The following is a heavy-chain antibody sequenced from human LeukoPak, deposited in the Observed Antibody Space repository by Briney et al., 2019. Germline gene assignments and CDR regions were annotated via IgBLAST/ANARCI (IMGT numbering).Heavy chain of an antibody. J-gene: IGHJ4*02. Sequence: GASVEVSCKASGGTFSSYAISWVRQAPGQGLEWMGGIIPIFGTANYAQKFQGRVTITADESTSTAYMELSSLRSEDTAVYYCARDGDYYDSSGYQTPTRAFDYWGQGTLVTVSS. CDR3: ARDGDYYDSSGYQTPTRAFDY. V-gene: IGHV1-69*13. D-gene: IGHD3-22*01. CDR1: GGTFSSYA. CDR2: IIPIFGTA.